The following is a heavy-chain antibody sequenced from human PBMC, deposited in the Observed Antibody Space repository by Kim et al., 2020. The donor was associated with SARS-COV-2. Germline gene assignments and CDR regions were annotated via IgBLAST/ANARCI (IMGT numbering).Heavy chain of an antibody. V-gene: IGHV3-48*04. CDR1: GFTFSSFS. CDR3: ARDRFGYDSSGYSVY. J-gene: IGHJ4*01. Sequence: GGSLRLSCAASGFTFSSFSMNWVRQAPGKGLEWVSYISSSSSIRHYADSVKGRFTISRDNAKNSLFLQMKSLRVEDTAVYYCARDRFGYDSSGYSVYWG. D-gene: IGHD3-22*01. CDR2: ISSSSSIR.